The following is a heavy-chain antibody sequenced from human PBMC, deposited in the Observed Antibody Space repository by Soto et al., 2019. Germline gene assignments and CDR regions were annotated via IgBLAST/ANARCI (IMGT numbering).Heavy chain of an antibody. D-gene: IGHD2-2*01. V-gene: IGHV3-23*01. CDR2: ISGSGGST. J-gene: IGHJ4*02. CDR3: AKGRGYCSSTSCYVGSDY. CDR1: GFTFSSYA. Sequence: EVQLLESGGGLVQPGGSLRLSCAASGFTFSSYAMSWVRQAPGKGLEWVSAISGSGGSTYYADSVKGRFTISRDNSKNTLYLQRTGLRAEDTAVYYCAKGRGYCSSTSCYVGSDYWGQGTLVTVSS.